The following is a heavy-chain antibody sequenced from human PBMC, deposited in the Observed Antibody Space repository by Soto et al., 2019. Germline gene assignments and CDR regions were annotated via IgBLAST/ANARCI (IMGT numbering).Heavy chain of an antibody. Sequence: QLQLQESGPGLVKPSETLSLTCTVSGGSISSSSYYWGWIRQPPGKGLEWIGSIYHSGTTYYNSSLPGQVAIPAATARKHFPLKLSSVTAAGPAVSFLAGQRSNTGRYSASLPHLGPGTLVPV. CDR3: AGQRSNTGRYSASLPH. D-gene: IGHD1-26*01. J-gene: IGHJ1*01. V-gene: IGHV4-39*02. CDR2: IYHSGTT. CDR1: GGSISSSSYY.